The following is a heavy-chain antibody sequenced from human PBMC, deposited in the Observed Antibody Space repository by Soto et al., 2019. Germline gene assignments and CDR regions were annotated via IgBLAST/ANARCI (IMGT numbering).Heavy chain of an antibody. CDR2: ISNDGSNK. Sequence: GGSLRLSCATSGFTFSNYGMHWVRQAPGKGLEWVAVISNDGSNKYADSVRGRFTISRDNSQNTVFLQMNSLGADDTAIYYCAKIGLIGFCSGSVCSSRRYSLFRGRGALGTRSS. V-gene: IGHV3-30*18. CDR1: GFTFSNYG. J-gene: IGHJ1*01. CDR3: AKIGLIGFCSGSVCSSRRYSLF. D-gene: IGHD2-8*02.